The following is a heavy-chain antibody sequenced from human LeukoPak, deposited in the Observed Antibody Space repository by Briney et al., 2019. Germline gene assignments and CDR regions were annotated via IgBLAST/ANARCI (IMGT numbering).Heavy chain of an antibody. J-gene: IGHJ6*03. V-gene: IGHV3-21*01. Sequence: GGSLRLSCAASGFTFSSYAMSWVRQAPGKGLEWVSSISSSSYIYYADSVKGRFTISRDNAKNSLYLQMNSLRAEDTAVYYCARVAIFGVVIMDVWGKGTTVTVSS. D-gene: IGHD3-3*01. CDR2: ISSSSYI. CDR3: ARVAIFGVVIMDV. CDR1: GFTFSSYA.